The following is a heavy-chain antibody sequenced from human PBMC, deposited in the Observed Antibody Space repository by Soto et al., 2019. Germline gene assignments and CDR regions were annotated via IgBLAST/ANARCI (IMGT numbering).Heavy chain of an antibody. V-gene: IGHV3-74*01. Sequence: EVQLVESGGGLVQPGGSLRLSCAASGFAFSHYWMHWVRQPPGKGLEWISRISTNGADTTYADSVKGRFTVSRDNAKNTVYLQMNSLRAEDTAVYYCARFGTYYDSSGVAYWGQGTPLTVSS. CDR1: GFAFSHYW. CDR3: ARFGTYYDSSGVAY. J-gene: IGHJ4*02. CDR2: ISTNGADT. D-gene: IGHD3-22*01.